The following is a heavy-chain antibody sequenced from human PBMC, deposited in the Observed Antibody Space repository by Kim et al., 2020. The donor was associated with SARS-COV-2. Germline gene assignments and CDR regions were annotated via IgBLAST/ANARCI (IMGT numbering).Heavy chain of an antibody. CDR2: ISYDGSNK. CDR1: GFTFSSYG. CDR3: AKDLGITMVRGVNFRYGMDV. J-gene: IGHJ6*02. D-gene: IGHD3-10*01. V-gene: IGHV3-30*18. Sequence: GGSLRLSCAASGFTFSSYGMHWVRQAPGKGLEWVAVISYDGSNKYYADSVKGRFTISRDNSKNTLYLQMNSLRAEDTAVYYCAKDLGITMVRGVNFRYGMDVWGQGTTVTVSS.